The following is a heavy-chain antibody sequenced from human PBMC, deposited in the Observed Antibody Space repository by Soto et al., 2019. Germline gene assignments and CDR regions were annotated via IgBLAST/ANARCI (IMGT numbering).Heavy chain of an antibody. J-gene: IGHJ6*02. CDR1: GFTFSSYA. D-gene: IGHD3-3*01. Sequence: PGGSLRLSCAASGFTFSSYAMHWVRQAPGKGLEWGAVISYDGSNKYYADSVKGRFTISRENSKNTLYLQMNSLRAEDTAVYYLARDLGPPANCDFWSYRYYGMDVWGQGTTVTVSS. CDR3: ARDLGPPANCDFWSYRYYGMDV. CDR2: ISYDGSNK. V-gene: IGHV3-30-3*01.